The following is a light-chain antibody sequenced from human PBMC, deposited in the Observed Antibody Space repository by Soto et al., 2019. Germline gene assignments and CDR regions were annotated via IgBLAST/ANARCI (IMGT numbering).Light chain of an antibody. CDR1: SSNIGNNY. J-gene: IGLJ3*02. V-gene: IGLV1-40*01. CDR3: QSYDNSLSGSGV. CDR2: GHN. Sequence: QSVLTQPPSVSAAPGQKVTISCSGSSSNIGNNYVSWYQQLPGTAPKLLVSGHNIRPSGVPDRFSGFKSGASASLVITGLQAEDEADYYCQSYDNSLSGSGVFGGGTQLTVL.